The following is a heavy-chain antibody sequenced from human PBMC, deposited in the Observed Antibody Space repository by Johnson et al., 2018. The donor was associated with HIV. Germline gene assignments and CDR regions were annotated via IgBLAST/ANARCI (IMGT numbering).Heavy chain of an antibody. Sequence: VQLVESGGGLVQPGGSLKLSCAASGFTFSGSAMHWVRQASGKGLEWVGRVRSKADNYATAYAASVKGRFTISRDASKNTAYLQMNSLQAEDTAVYYCARECQYSYDSSGCTYDAFVIWGQGTMVTVSS. D-gene: IGHD3-22*01. CDR2: VRSKADNYAT. CDR1: GFTFSGSA. J-gene: IGHJ3*02. CDR3: ARECQYSYDSSGCTYDAFVI. V-gene: IGHV3-73*01.